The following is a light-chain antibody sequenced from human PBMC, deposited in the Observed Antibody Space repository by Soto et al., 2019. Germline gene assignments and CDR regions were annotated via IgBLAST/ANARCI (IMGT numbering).Light chain of an antibody. CDR2: AAS. J-gene: IGKJ3*01. Sequence: DIQMTPSPSSLSASVGARVTITCRSSQSISSFLNWYQQKPGKAPKLLIYAASSLQSGVPSRFSVSGSGTDFTLAISSLQPEDVATYYFQQSYSTPFTFGPGTKVDIK. V-gene: IGKV1-39*01. CDR1: QSISSF. CDR3: QQSYSTPFT.